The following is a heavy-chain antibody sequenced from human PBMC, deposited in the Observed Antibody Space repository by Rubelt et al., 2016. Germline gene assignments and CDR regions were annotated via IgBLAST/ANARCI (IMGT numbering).Heavy chain of an antibody. CDR2: IYFGGST. CDR3: ARVPGIAVAGGIFDY. CDR1: GGSISSGGYY. J-gene: IGHJ4*02. V-gene: IGHV4-31*03. Sequence: QVQLQESGPRLVKPSQTLSLTCTVSGGSISSGGYYWGWIRHLPEKGLEWIGYIYFGGSTNYHPSPKRRGTISVDTSKNQFSLKLSSVNAADTAVYYCARVPGIAVAGGIFDYWGQGTLVTVSS. D-gene: IGHD6-19*01.